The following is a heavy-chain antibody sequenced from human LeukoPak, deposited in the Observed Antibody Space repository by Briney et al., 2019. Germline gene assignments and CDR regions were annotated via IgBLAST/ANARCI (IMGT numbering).Heavy chain of an antibody. CDR1: GYTFTGYY. V-gene: IGHV1-2*02. D-gene: IGHD2-15*01. J-gene: IGHJ6*03. CDR2: INPNSGGT. Sequence: ASVKVSCKASGYTFTGYYMHWVRQAPGQGLEWMGWINPNSGGTNYAQKFQGRVTMTRDTSISTAYMELSRLRSDDTAVYYCARAYCSGGSCYYYYYMDVWGKGTTVTVSS. CDR3: ARAYCSGGSCYYYYYMDV.